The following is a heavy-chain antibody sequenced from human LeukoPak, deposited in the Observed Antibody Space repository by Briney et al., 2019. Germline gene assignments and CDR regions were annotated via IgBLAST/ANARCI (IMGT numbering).Heavy chain of an antibody. CDR1: GGSFSGYY. CDR2: INHSGST. CDR3: ASKDYYDSSGYYSDAFDI. D-gene: IGHD3-22*01. Sequence: SETLSLTCAVYGGSFSGYYWSWIRQPPGKGLEWIGEINHSGSTNYNPSLKSRVTVSVDTSKNQFSLKLSSVTAADTAVYYCASKDYYDSSGYYSDAFDIWGQGTMVTVSS. J-gene: IGHJ3*02. V-gene: IGHV4-34*01.